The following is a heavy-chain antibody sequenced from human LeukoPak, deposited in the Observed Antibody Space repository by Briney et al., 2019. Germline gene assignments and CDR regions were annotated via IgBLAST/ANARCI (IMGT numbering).Heavy chain of an antibody. CDR1: GYSISSGYY. CDR2: IYHSGST. Sequence: SETLSLTCTVSGYSISSGYYWGWIRQPPGKGLEWIGSIYHSGSTYYNPSLKSRVTISVDTSKNQFSLKLSSVTAADTAVYYCARANHSSSWSSDYWGQGTLVTVSS. J-gene: IGHJ4*02. D-gene: IGHD6-13*01. CDR3: ARANHSSSWSSDY. V-gene: IGHV4-38-2*02.